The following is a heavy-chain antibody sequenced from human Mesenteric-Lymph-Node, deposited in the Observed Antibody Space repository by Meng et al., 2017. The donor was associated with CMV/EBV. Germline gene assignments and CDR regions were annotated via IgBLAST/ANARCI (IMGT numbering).Heavy chain of an antibody. J-gene: IGHJ6*02. V-gene: IGHV3-11*01. CDR2: ISESGDNT. CDR1: GVTFSDYY. Sequence: GESLKISCAVSGVTFSDYYMSWVRQAPGKGLEWISYISESGDNTYYADSVKGRFTISGDNAKNSLYLQMHGLRVEDTAVYYCARDGRGSMDVWGQGTTVTVSS. CDR3: ARDGRGSMDV. D-gene: IGHD1-26*01.